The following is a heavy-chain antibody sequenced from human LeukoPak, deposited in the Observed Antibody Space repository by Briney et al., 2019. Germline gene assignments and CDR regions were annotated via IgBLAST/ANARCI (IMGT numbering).Heavy chain of an antibody. J-gene: IGHJ4*02. CDR1: GFTFCRYA. Sequence: GGTLRLSCALPGFTFCRYAMQWVCQAPGRGGEWVAFIRYNGSNKYYAASVKGPFTISRDNSKNTLYLQMNSLRAEDTAVYYCANSGWYIDYWGQGTLVTVSS. V-gene: IGHV3-30*02. CDR3: ANSGWYIDY. CDR2: IRYNGSNK. D-gene: IGHD6-19*01.